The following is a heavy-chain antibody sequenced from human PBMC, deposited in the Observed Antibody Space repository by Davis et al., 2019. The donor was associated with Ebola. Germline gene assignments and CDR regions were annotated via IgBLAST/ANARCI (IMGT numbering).Heavy chain of an antibody. CDR2: IYLDDSDT. CDR1: GYSFPNYW. V-gene: IGHV5-51*01. Sequence: GGSLRLSCKDSGYSFPNYWIGWVRQMPGKGLEWMGIIYLDDSDTRYSPSFQGQVTISADKSISTAYLQWSSLEASDTAMYYCAKLRSENTMFRGVIINHYFYGMDVWGHGTTVTVSS. CDR3: AKLRSENTMFRGVIINHYFYGMDV. J-gene: IGHJ6*02. D-gene: IGHD3-10*01.